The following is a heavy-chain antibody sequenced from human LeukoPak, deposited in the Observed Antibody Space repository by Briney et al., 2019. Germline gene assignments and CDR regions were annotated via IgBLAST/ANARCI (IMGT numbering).Heavy chain of an antibody. V-gene: IGHV3-53*01. CDR1: GFTVRSNY. Sequence: GGSLRLSCAPSGFTVRSNYMTWVRQAPGQGLEWVSIIHTDGSSFYADSVKGRFTISRDISKNTVSLHMTSLRVEDTAVYYCARGRITMVRGSNSFYDMDVWGKGTSVTVSS. J-gene: IGHJ6*03. CDR3: ARGRITMVRGSNSFYDMDV. D-gene: IGHD3-10*01. CDR2: IHTDGSS.